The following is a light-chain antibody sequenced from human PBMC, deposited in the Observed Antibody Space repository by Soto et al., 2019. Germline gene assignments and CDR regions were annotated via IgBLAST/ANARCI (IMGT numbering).Light chain of an antibody. V-gene: IGLV2-14*01. CDR1: SNDVGGYNY. Sequence: QSVLTQPASVTGSPGQSITISCTGSSNDVGGYNYVSWYQQHPGQAPKLIIYEVSDRPSGVSPRFSGSKSGNTASLTISGLKLEDEADYFCTSYTSTIPYVFGSGTKV. CDR3: TSYTSTIPYV. CDR2: EVS. J-gene: IGLJ1*01.